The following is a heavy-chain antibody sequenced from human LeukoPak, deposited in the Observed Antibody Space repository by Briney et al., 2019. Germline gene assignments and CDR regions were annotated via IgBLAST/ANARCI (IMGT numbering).Heavy chain of an antibody. V-gene: IGHV3-23*01. J-gene: IGHJ4*02. D-gene: IGHD1-26*01. CDR2: VSGSGDVT. CDR1: GFTFSTYA. Sequence: GGSLRLSCAASGFTFSTYAMTWVRQAPGKGLEWVSAVSGSGDVTYYADSVKGRFTISRDNSKNTLYLQMNSLRAEDTAIYYCAKDRGYWGQGTLVTVSS. CDR3: AKDRGY.